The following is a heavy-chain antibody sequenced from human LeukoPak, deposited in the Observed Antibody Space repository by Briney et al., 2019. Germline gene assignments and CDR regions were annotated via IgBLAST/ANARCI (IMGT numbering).Heavy chain of an antibody. Sequence: PGGSLRLSCAASVFTFSTYGFHWVRQAPGKGLEWVAFIPSDGSDNYYANSVKGRFTISGDNSKNTLYLQMNRLRSEDTAVYYCAKGLGDYDDFRLGYWGQGTLVTVSS. V-gene: IGHV3-30*02. J-gene: IGHJ4*02. CDR3: AKGLGDYDDFRLGY. D-gene: IGHD4-17*01. CDR2: IPSDGSDN. CDR1: VFTFSTYG.